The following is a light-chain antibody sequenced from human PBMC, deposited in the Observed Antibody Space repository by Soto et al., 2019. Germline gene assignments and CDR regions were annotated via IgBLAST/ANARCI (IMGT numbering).Light chain of an antibody. CDR1: QSVSSNY. V-gene: IGKV3-20*01. CDR2: GAS. Sequence: ETVLTQSPGTLSLSPGERATLSCRASQSVSSNYLAWYQQKPGQAPRILMYGASTRATGIPDRFSGSGSGTDFTLTISRLEAEDFAVYYCQQFGRSPPSWTFGQGTKVEIK. J-gene: IGKJ1*01. CDR3: QQFGRSPPSWT.